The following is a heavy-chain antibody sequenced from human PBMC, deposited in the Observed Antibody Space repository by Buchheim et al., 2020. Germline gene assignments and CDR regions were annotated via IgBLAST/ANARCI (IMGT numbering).Heavy chain of an antibody. CDR3: AKAHEIGWYGPVGYFDY. CDR2: ISYDGSNK. Sequence: QVQLVESGGGVVQPGRSLRLSCAASGFTFSSYGMHWVRQAPGKGLEWVAVISYDGSNKYYADSVKGRFTISRDNSKNTLYLQMNSLRAEDTAVYYCAKAHEIGWYGPVGYFDYWGQGTL. V-gene: IGHV3-30*18. D-gene: IGHD6-19*01. J-gene: IGHJ4*02. CDR1: GFTFSSYG.